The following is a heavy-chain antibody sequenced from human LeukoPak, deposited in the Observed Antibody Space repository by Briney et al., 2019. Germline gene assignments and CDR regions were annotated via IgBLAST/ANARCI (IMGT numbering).Heavy chain of an antibody. CDR1: GFTFSSYW. Sequence: GGSLRLSCAASGFTFSSYWMHWVRQAPGKGLMWLSRINSDESSTSYADSVKGRFTISKDNAKNTVYLQMNSLRAEDTAVYYCVSFYETYWGRGTLVTVSS. V-gene: IGHV3-74*01. J-gene: IGHJ4*02. D-gene: IGHD2/OR15-2a*01. CDR2: INSDESST. CDR3: VSFYETY.